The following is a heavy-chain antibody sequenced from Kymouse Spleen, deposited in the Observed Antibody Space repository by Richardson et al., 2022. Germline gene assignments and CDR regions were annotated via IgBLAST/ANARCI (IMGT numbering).Heavy chain of an antibody. V-gene: IGHV3-73*02. CDR2: IRSKANSYAT. J-gene: IGHJ6*02. CDR3: TRVAARPFYYYYGMDV. CDR1: GFTFSGSA. Sequence: EVQLVESGGGLVQPGGSLKLSCAASGFTFSGSAMHWVRQASGKGLEWVGRIRSKANSYATAYAASVKGRFTISRDDSKNTAYLQMNSLKTEDTAVYYCTRVAARPFYYYYGMDVWGQGTTVTVSS. D-gene: IGHD6-6*01.